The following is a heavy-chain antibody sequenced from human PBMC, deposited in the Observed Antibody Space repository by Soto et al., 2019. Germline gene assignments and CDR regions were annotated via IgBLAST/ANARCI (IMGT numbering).Heavy chain of an antibody. V-gene: IGHV4-39*01. D-gene: IGHD6-19*01. Sequence: SETQSLTCTVSGGSSSSSSDYWGWIRQPPGKGLEWIGSIYYSGSTYYNPSLKSRVTISVDTSKNQFSLKLSSVTAADTAVYYCARLTMRSSGWQYLSYYYYGMDVWGQGTTVTVSS. CDR1: GGSSSSSSDY. CDR2: IYYSGST. J-gene: IGHJ6*02. CDR3: ARLTMRSSGWQYLSYYYYGMDV.